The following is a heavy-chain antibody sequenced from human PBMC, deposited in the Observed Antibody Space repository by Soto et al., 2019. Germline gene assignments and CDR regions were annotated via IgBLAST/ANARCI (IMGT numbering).Heavy chain of an antibody. CDR1: GFTFSSYG. CDR2: ISSSSYT. V-gene: IGHV3-21*05. Sequence: GGSLRLSCAASGFTFSSYGMHWVRQAPGKGLEWVSYISSSSYTNYADSVKGRFTISRDNAKNSLYLQMNSLRAEDTAVYYCARVGIYTGYNPFDYWGQGTLVTVSS. D-gene: IGHD1-20*01. CDR3: ARVGIYTGYNPFDY. J-gene: IGHJ4*02.